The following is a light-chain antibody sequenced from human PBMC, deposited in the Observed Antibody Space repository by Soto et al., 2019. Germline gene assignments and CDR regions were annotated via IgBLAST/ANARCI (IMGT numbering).Light chain of an antibody. CDR2: VNS. CDR1: SSNIGAGYD. CDR3: QSYDSSLSAVV. Sequence: QSVLTQPPSVSGAPGQRVTISCTGSSSNIGAGYDVHWYQQLPGTAPKLLIYVNSNRPSGVPDRFSGSKSDTSASLAITGLQAEDEADYYCQSYDSSLSAVVFGGGTKLNRP. J-gene: IGLJ2*01. V-gene: IGLV1-40*01.